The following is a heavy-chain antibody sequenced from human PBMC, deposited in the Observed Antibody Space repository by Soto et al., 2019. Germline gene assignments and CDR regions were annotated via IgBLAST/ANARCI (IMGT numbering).Heavy chain of an antibody. J-gene: IGHJ6*02. V-gene: IGHV3-30-3*01. CDR3: AREDRITIFGVVRYYYYGMDV. Sequence: GGSLRLSCAASGFTFSSYAMHWVRQAPGKGLEWVAVISYDGSNKYYADSVKGRFTISRDNSKNTLYLQMNSLRAEDTAVYYCAREDRITIFGVVRYYYYGMDVWGQGTTVTVSS. CDR2: ISYDGSNK. D-gene: IGHD3-3*01. CDR1: GFTFSSYA.